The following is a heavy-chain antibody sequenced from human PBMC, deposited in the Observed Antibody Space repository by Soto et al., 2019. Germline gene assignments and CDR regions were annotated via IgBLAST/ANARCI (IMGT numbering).Heavy chain of an antibody. CDR3: ARWLVRGWYFDY. CDR2: INAGNGNT. V-gene: IGHV1-3*01. J-gene: IGHJ4*02. D-gene: IGHD6-19*01. CDR1: GYTFTSYA. Sequence: SVKVSCKASGYTFTSYAMHWVRQAPGQRLEWMGWINAGNGNTKYSQKFQGRVTITRDTSASTAYMELSSLRSEDTAVYYCARWLVRGWYFDYWGQGTLVTVSS.